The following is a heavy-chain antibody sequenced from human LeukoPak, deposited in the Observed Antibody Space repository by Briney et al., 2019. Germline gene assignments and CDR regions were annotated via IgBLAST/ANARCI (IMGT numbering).Heavy chain of an antibody. J-gene: IGHJ1*01. V-gene: IGHV1-18*01. D-gene: IGHD1-26*01. Sequence: PEASVKVPCKASGGTFSSYAISWVRQAPGQGLEWMGWISAYNGNTNYVQKLQGRVTVTTDTSTSTAYMELRSLRSDDTAVYYCARGPGGEYFQRWGQGTLVTVSS. CDR3: ARGPGGEYFQR. CDR2: ISAYNGNT. CDR1: GGTFSSYA.